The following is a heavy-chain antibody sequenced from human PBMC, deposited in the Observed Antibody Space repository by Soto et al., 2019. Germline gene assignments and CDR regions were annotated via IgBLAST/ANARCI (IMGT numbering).Heavy chain of an antibody. V-gene: IGHV3-23*01. CDR2: LSGSGGTT. Sequence: PGGSLSLSCTVSGVTFSNYAMNWVRQAPGKGLEWVSSLSGSGGTTYYADSVKGRFIISRDNSKNTLYLLMNSLRAEDTALYYCAKQRADYGSGADTFYFDSWGQGALVTVSS. D-gene: IGHD3-10*01. CDR3: AKQRADYGSGADTFYFDS. J-gene: IGHJ4*02. CDR1: GVTFSNYA.